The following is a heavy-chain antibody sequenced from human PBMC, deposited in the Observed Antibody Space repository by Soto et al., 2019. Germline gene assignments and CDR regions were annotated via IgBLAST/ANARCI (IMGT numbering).Heavy chain of an antibody. CDR1: GFTFSSYG. J-gene: IGHJ6*01. CDR2: ISYDGSNK. V-gene: IGHV3-30*18. D-gene: IGHD6-13*01. Sequence: QVQLVESGGGVVQPGRSLRLSCAASGFTFSSYGMHWVRQAPGKGLEWVAVISYDGSNKYYADSVKGRFTISRDNSKNTLYLQMNSLRAEDTAVYYCAKYRIADYYYYGMDVW. CDR3: AKYRIADYYYYGMDV.